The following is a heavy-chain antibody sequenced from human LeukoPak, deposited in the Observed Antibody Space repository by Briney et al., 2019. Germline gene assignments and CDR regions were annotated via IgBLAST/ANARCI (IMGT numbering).Heavy chain of an antibody. CDR3: ARDQGSGWSLDY. J-gene: IGHJ4*02. CDR1: GYTFTSYY. V-gene: IGHV1-46*01. Sequence: ASVKVSCKASGYTFTSYYMHWVRQAPGQGLEWMGIINPSGGSTSYAQKFQGRVTMTRDTSTSTVYMELSSLRSDDTAVYYCARDQGSGWSLDYWGQGTLVTVSS. CDR2: INPSGGST. D-gene: IGHD6-19*01.